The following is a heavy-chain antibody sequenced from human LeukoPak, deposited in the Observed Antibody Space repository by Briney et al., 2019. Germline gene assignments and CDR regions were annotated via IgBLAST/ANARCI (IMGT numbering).Heavy chain of an antibody. CDR2: IYYSGST. CDR1: GGSISSNSYY. Sequence: PSETLSLTCTVSGGSISSNSYYWGWIRQPPGKGLEWIGSIYYSGSTYYNPSLKSRVTISVDTSKNQFSLKLSSVTAADTAVYYCHSETVLENFDYWGQGTLVTVSS. J-gene: IGHJ4*02. V-gene: IGHV4-39*01. CDR3: HSETVLENFDY. D-gene: IGHD1-1*01.